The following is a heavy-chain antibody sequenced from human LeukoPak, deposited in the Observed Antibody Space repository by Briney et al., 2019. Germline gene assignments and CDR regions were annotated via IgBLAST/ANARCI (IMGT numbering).Heavy chain of an antibody. CDR1: GGSFSGYY. J-gene: IGHJ4*02. CDR2: INHSGST. V-gene: IGHV4-34*01. D-gene: IGHD3-3*01. CDR3: ARRRPDKYYDFWSGYIDY. Sequence: SETLSLTCAVYGGSFSGYYWSWIRQPPGKGLEWIGEINHSGSTNYNPSLKSRATISVDTSKNQFSLKLSSVTAADTAVYYCARRRPDKYYDFWSGYIDYWGQGTLVTVSS.